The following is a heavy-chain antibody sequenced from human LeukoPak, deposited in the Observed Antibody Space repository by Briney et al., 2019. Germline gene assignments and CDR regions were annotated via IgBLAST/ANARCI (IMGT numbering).Heavy chain of an antibody. CDR3: ARGDDYGDYVCYFDY. Sequence: GGSLRLSCAASGFTFSSYAMHWVRQAPGKGLEWVAVISYDGSNKYYADSVKGRFTISRDNSKNTLYLQMNSLRAEDTAVYYCARGDDYGDYVCYFDYWGQGTLVTVSS. CDR1: GFTFSSYA. J-gene: IGHJ4*02. CDR2: ISYDGSNK. D-gene: IGHD4-17*01. V-gene: IGHV3-30*04.